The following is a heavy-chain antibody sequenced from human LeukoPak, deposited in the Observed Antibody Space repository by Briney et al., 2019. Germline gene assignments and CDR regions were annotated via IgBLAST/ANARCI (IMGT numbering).Heavy chain of an antibody. Sequence: PSETLSLTCTVSGVSISSGDYYWSWIRQPPGKGLEWIGYIYYSGSTNYNPSLKSRVTISVVTSKNQFSLKLSSVTAADTAVYYCARVGMATADYWGQGTLVTVSS. V-gene: IGHV4-61*08. J-gene: IGHJ4*02. CDR2: IYYSGST. CDR1: GVSISSGDYY. CDR3: ARVGMATADY. D-gene: IGHD5-24*01.